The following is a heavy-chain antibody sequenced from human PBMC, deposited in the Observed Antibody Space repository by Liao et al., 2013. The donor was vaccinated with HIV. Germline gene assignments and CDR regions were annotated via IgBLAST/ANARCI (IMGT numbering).Heavy chain of an antibody. V-gene: IGHV4-34*10. D-gene: IGHD4-17*01. CDR1: GGSFSGYY. CDR3: ARVMNDYGNFDY. J-gene: IGHJ4*02. Sequence: QVQLQESGPGLVKPSETLSLTCAVYGGSFSGYYWNWIRQSPGKGLEWIGEINHTGSTKYNPSLKSRVSISVDTSKNQFSLKLTSVTAADTAVYYCARVMNDYGNFDYWGQGTLVTVSS. CDR2: INHTGST.